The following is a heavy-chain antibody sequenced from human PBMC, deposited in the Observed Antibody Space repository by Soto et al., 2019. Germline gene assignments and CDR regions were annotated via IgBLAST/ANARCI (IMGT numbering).Heavy chain of an antibody. CDR3: ARDLYSGYDWYYYYYYGMDV. CDR1: GYTFTSYG. J-gene: IGHJ6*02. V-gene: IGHV1-18*04. D-gene: IGHD5-12*01. Sequence: ASVKVSCKDSGYTFTSYGISWVRQAPGQGLEWMGWISAYNGNTNYAQKLQRRVTMTTDTSTSTAYMELRSLRSDDTAVYYCARDLYSGYDWYYYYYYGMDVWGQGTTVTVSS. CDR2: ISAYNGNT.